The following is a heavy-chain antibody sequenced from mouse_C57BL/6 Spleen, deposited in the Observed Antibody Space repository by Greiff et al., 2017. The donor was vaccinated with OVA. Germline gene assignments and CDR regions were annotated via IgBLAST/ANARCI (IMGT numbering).Heavy chain of an antibody. V-gene: IGHV1-50*01. CDR2: IDPSDSYT. Sequence: QVQLQQPGAELVKPGASVKLSCKASGYTFTSYWMQWVKQRPGQGLEWIGEIDPSDSYTNYNQKFKGTATLTVDTSSSTAYMQLSSLTSEDSAVFYCAIGGHYDFDYWGQGTTLTVSS. CDR1: GYTFTSYW. D-gene: IGHD1-1*01. CDR3: AIGGHYDFDY. J-gene: IGHJ2*01.